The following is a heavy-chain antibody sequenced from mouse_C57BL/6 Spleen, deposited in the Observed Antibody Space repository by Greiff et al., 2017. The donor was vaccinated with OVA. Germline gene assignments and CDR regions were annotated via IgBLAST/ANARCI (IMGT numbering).Heavy chain of an antibody. V-gene: IGHV1-53*01. CDR3: ARGVTTVVAPFAY. Sequence: QVQLKQPGTELVKPGASVKLSCKASGYTFTSYWMHWVKQRPGQGLEWIGNINPSNGGTNYNEKFKSKATLTVDKSSSTAYMQLSSLTSEDSAVYYCARGVTTVVAPFAYWGQGTLVTVSA. J-gene: IGHJ3*01. CDR2: INPSNGGT. CDR1: GYTFTSYW. D-gene: IGHD1-1*01.